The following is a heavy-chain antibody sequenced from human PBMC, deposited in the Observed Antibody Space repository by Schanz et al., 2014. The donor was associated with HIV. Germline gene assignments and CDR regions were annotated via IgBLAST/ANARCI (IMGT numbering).Heavy chain of an antibody. D-gene: IGHD2-15*01. J-gene: IGHJ1*01. CDR2: VNPKSGNT. Sequence: QVQLVQSGAEVQKPGASVKVSCKASGYSFTSYDINWVRQATGQGLEWMGWVNPKSGNTGYAQKFQGRVTITADATTAYMDLSILRYEDTALYYCARGNLAWCGGGSCYTRFQFFQVWGQGTLITVSS. CDR1: GYSFTSYD. V-gene: IGHV1-8*03. CDR3: ARGNLAWCGGGSCYTRFQFFQV.